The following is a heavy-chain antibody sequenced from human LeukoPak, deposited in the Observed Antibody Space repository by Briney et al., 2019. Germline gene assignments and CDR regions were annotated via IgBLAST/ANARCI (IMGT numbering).Heavy chain of an antibody. CDR2: IYYSGST. CDR1: GGSISSDGYY. D-gene: IGHD1-7*01. CDR3: ASITGTTRWFDP. V-gene: IGHV4-31*03. Sequence: SETLSLTCTVSGGSISSDGYYWSWIRQHPGKGLEWIGYIYYSGSTYYNPSLKSRVTISVDTSKNQFSLKLSSVTAADTAVYYCASITGTTRWFDPWGQGTLVTVSS. J-gene: IGHJ5*02.